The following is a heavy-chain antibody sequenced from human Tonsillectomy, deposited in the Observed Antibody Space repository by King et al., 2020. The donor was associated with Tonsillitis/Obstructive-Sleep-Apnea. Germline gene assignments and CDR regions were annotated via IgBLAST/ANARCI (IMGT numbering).Heavy chain of an antibody. D-gene: IGHD2-2*01. J-gene: IGHJ1*01. CDR2: ISWNSGNI. CDR3: AKDSSRGQYQLISGYFQQ. V-gene: IGHV3-9*01. Sequence: EVQLVESGGGLVQPGRSLRLSCAGSGFTFDDYAIHWVRQAPGKGLEWVSGISWNSGNIVYADSVRGRFTISRDNAKKSLYLQMNSLRAEDTALYYCAKDSSRGQYQLISGYFQQWGMGSLVTVSS. CDR1: GFTFDDYA.